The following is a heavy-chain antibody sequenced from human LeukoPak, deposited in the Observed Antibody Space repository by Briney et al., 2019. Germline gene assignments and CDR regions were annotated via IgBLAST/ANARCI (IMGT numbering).Heavy chain of an antibody. J-gene: IGHJ6*02. CDR2: INTNTGSP. Sequence: GASVKVSCKASGYTFASYAMNWVRQAPGQGLEWMGWINTNTGSPTYAQGFTGRFVFSLDTSVSTAYLQISSLKAEDTAVYYCARDRYSSSWYDYYGMDVWGQGTTVTVSS. D-gene: IGHD6-13*01. CDR1: GYTFASYA. V-gene: IGHV7-4-1*02. CDR3: ARDRYSSSWYDYYGMDV.